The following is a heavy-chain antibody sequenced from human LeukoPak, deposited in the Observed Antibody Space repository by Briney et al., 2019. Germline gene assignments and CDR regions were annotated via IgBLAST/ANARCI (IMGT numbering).Heavy chain of an antibody. CDR3: ARAPIMTTVTTCAPRIGSICLYYYYYGMDV. CDR2: ISYSGGT. Sequence: KPSETLSLTCTVSDGSIINNNHYWGWTRQPPGKGLEWIGSISYSGGTAYNPSLRSRVTISVDTSKNQFSLKVNSVTAADTAVYYCARAPIMTTVTTCAPRIGSICLYYYYYGMDVWGQGTTVTVSS. J-gene: IGHJ6*02. D-gene: IGHD4-17*01. V-gene: IGHV4-39*01. CDR1: DGSIINNNHY.